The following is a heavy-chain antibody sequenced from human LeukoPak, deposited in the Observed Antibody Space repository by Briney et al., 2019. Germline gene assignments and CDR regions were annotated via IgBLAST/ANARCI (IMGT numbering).Heavy chain of an antibody. J-gene: IGHJ4*02. D-gene: IGHD6-13*01. CDR2: INLNAVTT. Sequence: ASVKVSCKASGYTFTNYYIHWMRQAPGQGLEWVGIINLNAVTTRYAQKFQGRITVTRDTSTSTVYMELSSLRSEDTAVYFCAREGAAKAKNFDYWGQGTLVIVSS. V-gene: IGHV1-46*01. CDR1: GYTFTNYY. CDR3: AREGAAKAKNFDY.